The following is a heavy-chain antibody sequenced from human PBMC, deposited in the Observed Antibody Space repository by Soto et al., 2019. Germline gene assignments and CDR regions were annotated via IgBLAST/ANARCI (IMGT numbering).Heavy chain of an antibody. CDR1: GFTVSSSA. CDR3: AKAKYCSGGSCFHYMDV. V-gene: IGHV3-23*01. Sequence: EVQLLESGGGLVQPGGSLRLSCAASGFTVSSSAMSWVRQAPGKGLEWVSALSGGGSTFYADSVKGRFTISRDNSKNTRYLQMSSLRAEDTAVYYCAKAKYCSGGSCFHYMDVWGKGTTVTVSS. CDR2: LSGGGST. J-gene: IGHJ6*03. D-gene: IGHD2-15*01.